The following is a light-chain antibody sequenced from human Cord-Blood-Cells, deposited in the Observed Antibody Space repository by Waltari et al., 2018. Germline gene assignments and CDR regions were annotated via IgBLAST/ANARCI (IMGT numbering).Light chain of an antibody. CDR2: EVS. CDR3: SSYTSSSTWV. J-gene: IGLJ3*02. CDR1: SSDVGGYNY. V-gene: IGLV2-14*01. Sequence: QSALTQPASVSGSPGQSIPISCTGTSSDVGGYNYVSWYQQHPGKAPKLMIYEVSNRPSGVSKRFSGSKSGNTASLTISGLQAEDEADYYCSSYTSSSTWVFGGGTKLTVL.